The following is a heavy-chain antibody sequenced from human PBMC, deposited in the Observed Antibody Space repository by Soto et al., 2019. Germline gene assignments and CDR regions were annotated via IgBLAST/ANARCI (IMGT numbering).Heavy chain of an antibody. Sequence: PGGSLRLSFAASGFAFSSYGMHWVRQAPGKGLEWVAVISYDGSNKHYADSLKGRFTISRDDSKNTLYLQMNSLRAEDTAVYYCAKGSGYCSGGYCCPSPYYFDYWGQGTLVTVSS. CDR2: ISYDGSNK. V-gene: IGHV3-30*18. CDR1: GFAFSSYG. D-gene: IGHD2-15*01. J-gene: IGHJ4*02. CDR3: AKGSGYCSGGYCCPSPYYFDY.